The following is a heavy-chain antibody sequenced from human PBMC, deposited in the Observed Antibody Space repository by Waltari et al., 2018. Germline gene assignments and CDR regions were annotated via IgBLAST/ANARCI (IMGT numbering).Heavy chain of an antibody. CDR3: AAEINFWSGYYNGPDY. Sequence: QMQLVQSGPEVKKPGTSVKVSCKASGFTFTSSAVQWLRQARGQRLEWIGWIVVGSGNTNYAQKFQERVTITRDMSTSTAYMELSSLRSEDTAVYYCAAEINFWSGYYNGPDYWGQGTLVTVSS. J-gene: IGHJ4*02. CDR2: IVVGSGNT. CDR1: GFTFTSSA. D-gene: IGHD3-3*01. V-gene: IGHV1-58*01.